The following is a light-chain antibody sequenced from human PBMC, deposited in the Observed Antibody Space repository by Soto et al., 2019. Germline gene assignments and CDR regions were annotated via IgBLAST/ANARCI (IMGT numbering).Light chain of an antibody. J-gene: IGLJ2*01. V-gene: IGLV2-23*01. CDR2: EGS. CDR3: CSYAGSSNVV. Sequence: QSALTQPASVSGSPGQSITISCTGTSSDVGSYNLVSWYQQHPGKAPKLMIYEGSKRPSGVSNRFSGSKSGNTASLTISGLQAEDEADYYCCSYAGSSNVVFGRGTQLTVL. CDR1: SSDVGSYNL.